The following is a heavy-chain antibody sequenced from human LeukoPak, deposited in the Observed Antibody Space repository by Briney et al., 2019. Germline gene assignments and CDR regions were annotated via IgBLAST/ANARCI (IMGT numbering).Heavy chain of an antibody. CDR3: ARALSGGYFAY. Sequence: SETLSLTCTVSGGSISTYYWSWIRQPPGKGLEWIGSMYYSGSTNYKPSLKSRVTISVDTSKNQFSLKLSSVTAADTAVYYCARALSGGYFAYWGQGTLVTVSS. J-gene: IGHJ4*02. CDR2: MYYSGST. D-gene: IGHD2/OR15-2a*01. V-gene: IGHV4-59*08. CDR1: GGSISTYY.